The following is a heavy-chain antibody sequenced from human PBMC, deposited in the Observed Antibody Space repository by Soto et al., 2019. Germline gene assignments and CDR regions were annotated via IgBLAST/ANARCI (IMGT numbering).Heavy chain of an antibody. Sequence: QVQLVESGGGLVKPGGSLRLSCVASGFAFSDYYMSWIRQAPGKGPQWVSYISHSETYTNYADSVKGRFTISRDNAKNSLYLQMNSLRAEDTAVYYCARGPDYYGSGSYFRTASFAPWGQGTLVTVSS. CDR1: GFAFSDYY. CDR2: ISHSETYT. D-gene: IGHD3-10*01. CDR3: ARGPDYYGSGSYFRTASFAP. V-gene: IGHV3-11*05. J-gene: IGHJ5*02.